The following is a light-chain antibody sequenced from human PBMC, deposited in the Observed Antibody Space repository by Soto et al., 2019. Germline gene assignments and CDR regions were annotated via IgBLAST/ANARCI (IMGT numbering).Light chain of an antibody. V-gene: IGLV2-14*01. CDR3: SSYTSSTTEV. Sequence: QSVLTQPASVSGSPGQSITISCTGTSSDVGGYNYVSWYQQHPGKAPKLMIYDVSSRPSGVSNRFSGSKSGNMASLTISGLQAEDEADYYCSSYTSSTTEVFGTGTKVTVL. J-gene: IGLJ1*01. CDR2: DVS. CDR1: SSDVGGYNY.